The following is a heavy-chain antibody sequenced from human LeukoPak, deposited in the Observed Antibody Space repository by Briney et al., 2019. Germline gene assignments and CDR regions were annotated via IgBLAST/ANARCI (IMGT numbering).Heavy chain of an antibody. CDR1: GGSFSGYY. Sequence: SETLSLTCAVYGGSFSGYYWTWLRQPPGKGLEWIGEINHSGGTNYNPSLNSRVTISVHTSKNQSSLKLNSVTAADTAVYYCARGHPLLDYWGQGTLVTVSS. V-gene: IGHV4-34*01. J-gene: IGHJ4*02. CDR3: ARGHPLLDY. CDR2: INHSGGT.